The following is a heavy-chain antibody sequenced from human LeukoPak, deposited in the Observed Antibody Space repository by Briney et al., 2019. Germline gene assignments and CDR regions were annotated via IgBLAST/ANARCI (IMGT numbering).Heavy chain of an antibody. Sequence: GGSLRLSCAASGFTFSNAWMSWVRQAPGKGLEWVGRIKSKTDGGTTDYAAPVKGRFTISRDDSKTTLYLQMNSLKTEDTAVYYCTTDRPSREVVATITGAFDIWGQGTMVTVSS. D-gene: IGHD5-12*01. CDR1: GFTFSNAW. J-gene: IGHJ3*02. CDR2: IKSKTDGGTT. CDR3: TTDRPSREVVATITGAFDI. V-gene: IGHV3-15*01.